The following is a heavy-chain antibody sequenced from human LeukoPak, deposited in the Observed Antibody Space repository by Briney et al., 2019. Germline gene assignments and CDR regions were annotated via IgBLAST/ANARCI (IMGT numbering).Heavy chain of an antibody. J-gene: IGHJ5*02. CDR1: GYTFTGYY. Sequence: GASVKVSCKASGYTFTGYYMHWVRQAPGQGLEWMGWINPNSGGTNYAQKFQGRVTMTRDTSISTAYMELSRLRSDDTAVYYCARDRRVHDSSGYYYHWGQGTLVTVSS. V-gene: IGHV1-2*02. CDR2: INPNSGGT. D-gene: IGHD3-22*01. CDR3: ARDRRVHDSSGYYYH.